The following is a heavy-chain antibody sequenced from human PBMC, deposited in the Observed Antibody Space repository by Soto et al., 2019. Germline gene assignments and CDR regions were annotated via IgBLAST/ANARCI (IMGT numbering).Heavy chain of an antibody. D-gene: IGHD3-3*01. CDR1: GYTFTSYA. V-gene: IGHV1-3*01. CDR3: ARTAERITIFGVVIIRDAFDI. CDR2: INAGNGNT. Sequence: QVQLVQSGAEVKKPGASVKVSYKASGYTFTSYAMHWVRQAPGQRLEWMGWINAGNGNTKYSQKFQGRVTITRDTSASTAYMELSSLRSEDTAVYYCARTAERITIFGVVIIRDAFDIWGQGTMVTVSS. J-gene: IGHJ3*02.